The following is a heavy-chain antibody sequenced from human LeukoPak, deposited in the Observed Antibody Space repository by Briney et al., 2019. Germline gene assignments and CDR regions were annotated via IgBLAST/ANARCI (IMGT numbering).Heavy chain of an antibody. V-gene: IGHV4-39*07. CDR2: IYYSGST. CDR1: GGSISSSSYY. D-gene: IGHD4-23*01. CDR3: ARVSVNSIIVDY. Sequence: SETLSLTCTVSGGSISSSSYYWGWIRQPPGKGLEWIGSIYYSGSTYYNPSLKSRVTIPVDTSKNQFSLKLSSVTAADTAVYYCARVSVNSIIVDYWGQRTLVTVSS. J-gene: IGHJ4*02.